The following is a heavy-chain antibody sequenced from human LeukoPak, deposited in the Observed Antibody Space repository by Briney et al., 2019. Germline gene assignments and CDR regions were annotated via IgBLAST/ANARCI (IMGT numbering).Heavy chain of an antibody. CDR1: GYTFTSYG. V-gene: IGHV1-18*01. CDR3: ARDLGLYYDFWSGFPGSYYMDV. D-gene: IGHD3-3*01. J-gene: IGHJ6*03. CDR2: ISAYSGNT. Sequence: ASVKVSCKASGYTFTSYGISWVRQAPGQGLEWMGWISAYSGNTNSAQKLQGRVTMTTDTSTSTACMELRSLRSDDTAVYYCARDLGLYYDFWSGFPGSYYMDVWGKGTTVTVSS.